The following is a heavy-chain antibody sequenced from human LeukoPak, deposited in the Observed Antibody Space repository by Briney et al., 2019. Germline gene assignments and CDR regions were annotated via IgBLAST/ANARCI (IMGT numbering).Heavy chain of an antibody. V-gene: IGHV1-3*01. J-gene: IGHJ4*02. CDR2: INAGNGNT. CDR1: GYTFTSYA. CDR3: ARSWYDGGPVGY. D-gene: IGHD6-13*01. Sequence: ASVKVSCKASGYTFTSYAMHWVRQAPGQRLEWMGWINAGNGNTKYSQKFQGRVTITRDTSASTAHMELSSLRSEDTAVYYCARSWYDGGPVGYWGQGTLVTVSS.